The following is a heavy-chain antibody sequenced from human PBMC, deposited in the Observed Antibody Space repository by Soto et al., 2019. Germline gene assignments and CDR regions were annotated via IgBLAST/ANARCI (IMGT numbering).Heavy chain of an antibody. CDR1: GFTFSIYS. CDR2: IGSSGDNTI. CDR3: ARSPGYCSGGRCYNWFDS. Sequence: EVQLVESGGGLVQPGGSLRLSCAASGFTFSIYSMNWVRQAPGKGLEWISDIGSSGDNTIWHADSVKGRFTISRDNAKNSLYLQMNSLRVEDTAVYYCARSPGYCSGGRCYNWFDSWGQGTLVIVSS. D-gene: IGHD2-15*01. J-gene: IGHJ5*01. V-gene: IGHV3-48*01.